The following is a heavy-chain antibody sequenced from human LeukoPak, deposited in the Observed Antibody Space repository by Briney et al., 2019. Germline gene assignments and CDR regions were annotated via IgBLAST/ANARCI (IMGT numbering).Heavy chain of an antibody. CDR1: GFTFSSYG. CDR3: AKGGLARSSGWYSQFDP. Sequence: GGSLRLSCAASGFTFSSYGMSWVRQAPGKGLEWVSAISGSGGSTYYADSVKGRFTISRDNFKNTLYLQMNSLRAEDTAVYYCAKGGLARSSGWYSQFDPWGQGTLVTVSS. CDR2: ISGSGGST. J-gene: IGHJ5*02. V-gene: IGHV3-23*01. D-gene: IGHD6-19*01.